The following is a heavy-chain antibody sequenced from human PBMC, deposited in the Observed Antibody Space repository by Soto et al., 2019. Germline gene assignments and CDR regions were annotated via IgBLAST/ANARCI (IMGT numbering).Heavy chain of an antibody. CDR1: GFTFSSYG. V-gene: IGHV3-33*01. J-gene: IGHJ4*02. CDR3: ARGSIWVENY. Sequence: QVQLVESGGGVVQPGRSLRLSCAASGFTFSSYGMHWVRQAPGKGLEWVAVIWSDGNTKYYANAVKGRFTISRDNSKNTLYLQMSSMSAEDTAVYYCARGSIWVENYWGQGTLVTVSS. D-gene: IGHD3-16*01. CDR2: IWSDGNTK.